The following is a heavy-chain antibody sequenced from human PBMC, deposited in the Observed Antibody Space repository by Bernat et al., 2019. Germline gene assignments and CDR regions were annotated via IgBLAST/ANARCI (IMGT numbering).Heavy chain of an antibody. CDR3: AKDFYDFWSGYSSAFDI. V-gene: IGHV3-23*01. Sequence: EVQLLESGGGLVQPGGSLRLSCAASGFTFSSYAMSWVRQAPGKGLEWVSAISGSGGSTYYAGSGKGRFTISSDNSKNTLYLQMNSLRAEDTAVYYCAKDFYDFWSGYSSAFDIWGQGTMVTVSS. CDR1: GFTFSSYA. CDR2: ISGSGGST. J-gene: IGHJ3*02. D-gene: IGHD3-3*01.